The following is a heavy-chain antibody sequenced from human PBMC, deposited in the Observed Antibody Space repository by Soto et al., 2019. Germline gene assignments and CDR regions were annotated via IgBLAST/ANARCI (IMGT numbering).Heavy chain of an antibody. D-gene: IGHD3-10*01. J-gene: IGHJ6*03. CDR3: ARQGVLWLGPHYYYYYMDV. V-gene: IGHV1-2*04. Sequence: ASVKVSCKASGYTFTGYYMHWVRQAPGQGLEWMGWINPNSGGTNYAQKFQGWVTMTRDTSISTAYMELSRLRSDDTAVYYCARQGVLWLGPHYYYYYMDVWGKGTTVTVSS. CDR1: GYTFTGYY. CDR2: INPNSGGT.